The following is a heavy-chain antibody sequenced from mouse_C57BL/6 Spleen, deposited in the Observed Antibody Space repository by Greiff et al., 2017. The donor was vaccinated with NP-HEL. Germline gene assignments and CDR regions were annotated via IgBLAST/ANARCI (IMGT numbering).Heavy chain of an antibody. J-gene: IGHJ3*01. CDR1: GYSFTSYY. CDR2: IYPGSGNT. CDR3: ASHYSNYFAY. V-gene: IGHV1-66*01. Sequence: VQLQQSGPELVKPGASVKISCKASGYSFTSYYIHWVKQRPGQGLEWIGWIYPGSGNTKYNEKFKGKATLTADTSSSTAYMQLSSLTSEDSAVYYCASHYSNYFAYWGQGTLVTVSA. D-gene: IGHD2-5*01.